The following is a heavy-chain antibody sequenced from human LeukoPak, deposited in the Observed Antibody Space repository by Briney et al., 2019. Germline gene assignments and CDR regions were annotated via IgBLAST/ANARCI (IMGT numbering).Heavy chain of an antibody. V-gene: IGHV1-8*03. CDR2: MNPYTGKT. D-gene: IGHD3-22*01. CDR1: GYTFTDYG. Sequence: GASVKVSCKASGYTFTDYGITWVRQAAGQGLEWLGWMNPYTGKTGYAQKFQGRVTFTGDTSIRTAYMEVSSLTSEDTAVYYCARAPSPYYYDSSAYYSDYWGQGTLVTVSS. CDR3: ARAPSPYYYDSSAYYSDY. J-gene: IGHJ4*02.